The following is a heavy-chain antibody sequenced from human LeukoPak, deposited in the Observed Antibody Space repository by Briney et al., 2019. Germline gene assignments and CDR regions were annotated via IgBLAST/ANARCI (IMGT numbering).Heavy chain of an antibody. CDR2: IDYSGNT. CDR1: GGSISNYY. Sequence: SETLSLTCTVSGGSISNYYWSWIRQPPGKGLEWIGNIDYSGNTNYNPSLKSRVTMSVDTSKNQFSLKLSSVTAADTAVYYCVRGGIVGTTARIPLFDYWGQGTLVTVSS. CDR3: VRGGIVGTTARIPLFDY. J-gene: IGHJ4*02. V-gene: IGHV4-59*13. D-gene: IGHD1-26*01.